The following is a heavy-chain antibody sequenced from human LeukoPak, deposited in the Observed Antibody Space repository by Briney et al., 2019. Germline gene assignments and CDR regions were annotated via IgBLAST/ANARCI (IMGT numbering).Heavy chain of an antibody. CDR2: INPSCGST. J-gene: IGHJ4*02. Sequence: ASVKVSCKASGYTFTSYYMHWVRQAPGQGLEWMGIINPSCGSTSYAQKFQGRVTMTRDMSTSTVYMELSSLRSEDTAVYYCASQSSEDYYDSSGGGYWGQGTLVTVSS. D-gene: IGHD3-22*01. CDR3: ASQSSEDYYDSSGGGY. CDR1: GYTFTSYY. V-gene: IGHV1-46*01.